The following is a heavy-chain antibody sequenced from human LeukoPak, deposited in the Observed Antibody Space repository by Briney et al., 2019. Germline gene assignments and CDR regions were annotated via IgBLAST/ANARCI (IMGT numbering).Heavy chain of an antibody. CDR1: GFIFDDYA. V-gene: IGHV3-9*01. Sequence: PGRSLRLSCAASGFIFDDYAMHWVRQAPGKGLEWVSGISWDSGTMAYADSMKGRFTISRDNAKNSLYLQMNSLRAEDTALYYCAKDILSQWLVLGAFDIWGQGTMVTVSS. CDR2: ISWDSGTM. CDR3: AKDILSQWLVLGAFDI. D-gene: IGHD6-19*01. J-gene: IGHJ3*02.